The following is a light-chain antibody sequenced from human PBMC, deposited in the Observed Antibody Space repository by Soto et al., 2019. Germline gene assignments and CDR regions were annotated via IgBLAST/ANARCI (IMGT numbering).Light chain of an antibody. CDR2: AAS. J-gene: IGKJ4*01. V-gene: IGKV1-9*01. Sequence: DIQLTQSPSFLSASVGDRVTITCRASRVISSYLAWYQQKPGKAPKLLIYAASTLESGVPSRFSGSSSGTEFTLTISSLQPEDSATFYCQQLKTYPLTFGGGTKVEIK. CDR1: RVISSY. CDR3: QQLKTYPLT.